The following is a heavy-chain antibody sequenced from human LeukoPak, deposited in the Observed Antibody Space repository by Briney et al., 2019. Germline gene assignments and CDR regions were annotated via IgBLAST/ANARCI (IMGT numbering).Heavy chain of an antibody. CDR2: ISSSGITI. J-gene: IGHJ4*02. V-gene: IGHV3-48*03. CDR1: GLTFSSYE. D-gene: IGHD2-15*01. CDR3: ARKCSGGSCYGDY. Sequence: PGGSLRLSCAASGLTFSSYEMNWVRQAPGKGLDWVSYISSSGITIYYADSVKGRFIISRDNAKNSLHLQMNSLRAEDTAVYYCARKCSGGSCYGDYWGQGTLVTVSS.